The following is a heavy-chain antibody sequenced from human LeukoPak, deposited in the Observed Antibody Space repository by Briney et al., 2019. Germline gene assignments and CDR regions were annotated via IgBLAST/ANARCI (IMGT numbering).Heavy chain of an antibody. CDR2: IRSKADSYAT. D-gene: IGHD1-26*01. V-gene: IGHV3-73*01. CDR1: GFTFSGSA. Sequence: GGSLRLSCAASGFTFSGSAMHWVRQASGKGLEWVGRIRSKADSYATAYAASVKGRFTISRHDSKNTAYLQMNSLKTEDTAVYYCTREDSGSTRVAFDIWGQGTMVTVSS. CDR3: TREDSGSTRVAFDI. J-gene: IGHJ3*02.